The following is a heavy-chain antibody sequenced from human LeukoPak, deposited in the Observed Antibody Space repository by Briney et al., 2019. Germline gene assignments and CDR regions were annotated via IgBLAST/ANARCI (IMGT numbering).Heavy chain of an antibody. V-gene: IGHV4-38-2*02. Sequence: SETLSLTCTVSGYSISSGYYWGWIRQPPGKGLEWIGSIYHSGSTYYNPSLKSRVTISVDTSKNQFSLKLSSVTAADTAVYYCARAGGYSYGYGGGAFDIWGQGTMVTVSS. CDR3: ARAGGYSYGYGGGAFDI. CDR1: GYSISSGYY. CDR2: IYHSGST. J-gene: IGHJ3*02. D-gene: IGHD5-18*01.